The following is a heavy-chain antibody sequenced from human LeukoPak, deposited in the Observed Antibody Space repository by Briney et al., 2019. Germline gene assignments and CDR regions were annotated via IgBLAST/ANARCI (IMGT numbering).Heavy chain of an antibody. J-gene: IGHJ4*02. CDR2: IYHSEST. V-gene: IGHV4-30-2*01. D-gene: IGHD6-13*01. CDR1: GGSISSGGYY. CDR3: ARDVDSSSWYGTPSFDY. Sequence: PSQTLSLTCTVSGGSISSGGYYWSWIRQPPGKGLEWIGYIYHSESTYYNPSLKSRVTISVDTSKNQFSLKLSSVTAADTAVYYCARDVDSSSWYGTPSFDYWGQGTLVTVSS.